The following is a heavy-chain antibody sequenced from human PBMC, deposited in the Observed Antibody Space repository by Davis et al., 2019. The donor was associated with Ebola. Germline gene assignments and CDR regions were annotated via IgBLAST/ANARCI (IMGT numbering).Heavy chain of an antibody. CDR1: GYTFTSYG. D-gene: IGHD2-15*01. J-gene: IGHJ4*02. Sequence: SVKVSCKASGYTFTSYGISWVRQAPGQGLEWIGVIIPTYATSYYAQKFQGRVTITADESTSTAYMELSSLKSKDTAVYFCARSAIAYCSGGSCYFDYWGQGTLVTVSS. CDR3: ARSAIAYCSGGSCYFDY. V-gene: IGHV1-69*13. CDR2: IIPTYATS.